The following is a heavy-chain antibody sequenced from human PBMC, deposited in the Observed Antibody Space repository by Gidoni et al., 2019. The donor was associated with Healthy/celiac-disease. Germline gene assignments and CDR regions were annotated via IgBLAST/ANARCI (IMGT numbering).Heavy chain of an antibody. D-gene: IGHD6-19*01. V-gene: IGHV3-30-3*01. CDR3: ARAPFEYSSGWPNFDY. CDR1: GFTFSSYA. CDR2: ISYDGSNK. Sequence: QVQLVESGGGVVQPGRSLRLSCAASGFTFSSYAMHWVRQAPGKGREWLAVISYDGSNKYYADSVKGRFTISRDNSKNTLYLQMNSLRAEDTAVYYCARAPFEYSSGWPNFDYWGQGTLVTVSS. J-gene: IGHJ4*02.